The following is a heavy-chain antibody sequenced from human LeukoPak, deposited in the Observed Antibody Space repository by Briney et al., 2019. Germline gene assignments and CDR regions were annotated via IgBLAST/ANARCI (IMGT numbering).Heavy chain of an antibody. CDR2: IGTLHDT. J-gene: IGHJ5*01. V-gene: IGHV3-13*01. D-gene: IGHD2-8*01. Sequence: PGGSLRLSCATSGFKFTDYDMHWVRQAPGKGPEWVSAIGTLHDTFYSDSVRGRFTISRVDVRNSLYLQMNSLRAGDTAVYYCVRGCMFCDWKTWFDSWGQGTLVTVSS. CDR1: GFKFTDYD. CDR3: VRGCMFCDWKTWFDS.